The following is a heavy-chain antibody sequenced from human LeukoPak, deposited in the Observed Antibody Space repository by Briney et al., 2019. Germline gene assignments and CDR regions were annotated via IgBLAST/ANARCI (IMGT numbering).Heavy chain of an antibody. D-gene: IGHD1-26*01. Sequence: GESLKISCKGSGYSFTSYWIGWVRQMPGKGLEWMGIIYPGDSDTRYSPSFQGQVTISADKSISTAYLQWSSLKASDTAMYYCARRAEGRVGATWVHAFDIWGQGTMVTVSS. CDR2: IYPGDSDT. CDR1: GYSFTSYW. J-gene: IGHJ3*02. V-gene: IGHV5-51*01. CDR3: ARRAEGRVGATWVHAFDI.